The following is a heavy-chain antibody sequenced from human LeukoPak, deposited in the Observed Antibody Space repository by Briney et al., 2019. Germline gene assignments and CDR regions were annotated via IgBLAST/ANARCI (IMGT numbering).Heavy chain of an antibody. CDR3: ARGVPHGSNWYWLDP. D-gene: IGHD4-11*01. J-gene: IGHJ5*02. CDR2: MYTTGST. V-gene: IGHV4-61*09. CDR1: GGSISSGSYF. Sequence: SETLSLTCTVSGGSISSGSYFWTWIRRPAGKGLEWIGHMYTTGSTNYHPSLRSRVTISIDTSKNQFSLRLNSVTAADTAVYYCARGVPHGSNWYWLDPWGQGTLVTVSS.